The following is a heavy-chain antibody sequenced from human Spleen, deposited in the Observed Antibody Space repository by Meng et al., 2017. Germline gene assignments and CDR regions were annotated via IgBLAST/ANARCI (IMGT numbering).Heavy chain of an antibody. D-gene: IGHD6-13*01. V-gene: IGHV3-15*01. CDR1: GFIFSDYY. J-gene: IGHJ4*02. CDR3: ATIYSSSHDTHFDY. Sequence: EVQLVESGGGLVKPGGSLRLSCAASGFIFSDYYMSWIRQAPGKGLEWVGRIKSKAHGGTTDYAAPVRGRFSISRDDSKNTLYLQMNSLKTEDIGVYYCATIYSSSHDTHFDYWGQGILVTVSS. CDR2: IKSKAHGGTT.